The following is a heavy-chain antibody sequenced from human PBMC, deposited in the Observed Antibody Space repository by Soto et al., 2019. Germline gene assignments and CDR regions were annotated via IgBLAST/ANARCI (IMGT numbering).Heavy chain of an antibody. V-gene: IGHV3-23*01. CDR3: AKSQGYCSGGSCTDYGMDV. D-gene: IGHD2-15*01. J-gene: IGHJ6*02. CDR2: ISGSGGST. Sequence: PGGSLRLSCAASGFTFSSYAMSWVRQAPGKGLEWVSAISGSGGSTYYADSVKGRFTISRDNPKNTLYLQMNSLRAEDTAVYYCAKSQGYCSGGSCTDYGMDVWGQGTTVTVS. CDR1: GFTFSSYA.